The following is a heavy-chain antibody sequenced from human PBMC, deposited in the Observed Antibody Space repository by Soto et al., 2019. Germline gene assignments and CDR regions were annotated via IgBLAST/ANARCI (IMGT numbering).Heavy chain of an antibody. V-gene: IGHV4-31*02. CDR2: VYHTGTT. D-gene: IGHD3-22*01. Sequence: SETLSLTCVVSGGPVSGDDLYWSWIRHLPGKGLEWTANVYHTGTTYYNPSLKSRVSMSVDTSQNQFSLILASVTAADTVVYYCARALVTDYNSRDYHYYFAMDVWGQGTSVTVSS. CDR1: GGPVSGDDLY. J-gene: IGHJ6*02. CDR3: ARALVTDYNSRDYHYYFAMDV.